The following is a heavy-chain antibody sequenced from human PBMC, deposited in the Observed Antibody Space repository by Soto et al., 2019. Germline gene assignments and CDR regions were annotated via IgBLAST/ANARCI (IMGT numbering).Heavy chain of an antibody. CDR3: ARDVGGEATIRY. D-gene: IGHD3-16*01. J-gene: IGHJ4*02. V-gene: IGHV1-69*01. CDR2: SIPNFGTT. CDR1: GGSFSNFV. Sequence: QVQLVQSGAEVKKPGSSVKVSCKACGGSFSNFVISWVRQAPGQGLEWMGGSIPNFGTTNYAQKFQGKVTTTADETTRTAYLELSGLTSEDTSVYYCARDVGGEATIRYWGQGTLVPVSS.